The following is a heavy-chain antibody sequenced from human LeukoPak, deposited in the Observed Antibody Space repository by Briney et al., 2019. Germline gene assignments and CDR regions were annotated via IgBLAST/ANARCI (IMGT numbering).Heavy chain of an antibody. CDR3: ASFAMVKYDY. Sequence: SVKVSCKASGGTSSSYTISWVRQAPGQGLEWMGRVIPILGIANYAQKFQGRVTITADKSTSTAYMELSSLRSEDTAVYYCASFAMVKYDYWGQGTLVTVSS. D-gene: IGHD5-18*01. J-gene: IGHJ4*02. V-gene: IGHV1-69*02. CDR1: GGTSSSYT. CDR2: VIPILGIA.